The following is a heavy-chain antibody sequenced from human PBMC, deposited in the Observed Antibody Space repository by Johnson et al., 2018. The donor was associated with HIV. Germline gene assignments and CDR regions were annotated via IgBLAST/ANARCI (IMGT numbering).Heavy chain of an antibody. D-gene: IGHD6-13*01. CDR1: GFTFSSYA. J-gene: IGHJ3*02. CDR2: LNSDGSST. CDR3: ARVGSSWGRDAFDI. Sequence: VQLVESGGGLVKPGGSLRLSCAASGFTFSSYAMSWVRQAPGQGLVWVSRLNSDGSSTRYADSVKGRFTISRDNAKNTLYLQMNSLRAEDTAVYYCARVGSSWGRDAFDIWGQGTMVTVSS. V-gene: IGHV3-74*02.